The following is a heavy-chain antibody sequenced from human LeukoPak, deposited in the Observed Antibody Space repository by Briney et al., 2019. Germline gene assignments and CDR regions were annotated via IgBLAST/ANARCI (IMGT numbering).Heavy chain of an antibody. CDR3: ARAIVREPRVTPFSGWNYYYYYMDV. CDR1: GGTFSSYA. Sequence: EASVKVSCKASGGTFSSYAISWVRQAPGQGLEWMGRIIPILGIANYAQKFQGRVTITADKSTSTAYMELSSLRSDDTAVYYCARAIVREPRVTPFSGWNYYYYYMDVWGKGTTVTVSS. D-gene: IGHD6-19*01. CDR2: IIPILGIA. J-gene: IGHJ6*03. V-gene: IGHV1-69*04.